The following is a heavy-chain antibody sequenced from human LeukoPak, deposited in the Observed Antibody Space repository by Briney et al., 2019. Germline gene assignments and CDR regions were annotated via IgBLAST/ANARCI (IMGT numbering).Heavy chain of an antibody. V-gene: IGHV4-39*01. CDR2: IYYSGST. Sequence: SETQSLTCNVSGGSIRGYYWGWIRQPPGKGLEWIGSIYYSGSTYYNPSLKSRVTISVDTSKNQFSLKLSSVTAADTAVYYCARHDYGIDYWGQGTLVTVSS. CDR1: GGSIRGYY. D-gene: IGHD4-17*01. CDR3: ARHDYGIDY. J-gene: IGHJ4*02.